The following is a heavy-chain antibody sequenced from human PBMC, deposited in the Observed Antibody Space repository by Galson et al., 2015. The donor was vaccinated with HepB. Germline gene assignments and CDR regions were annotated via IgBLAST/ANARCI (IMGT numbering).Heavy chain of an antibody. Sequence: SLRLSCAASGFTFSSYAMHWVRQAPGKGLEWVAVISYDGSNKYYADSVKGRFTISRDNSKNTLYLQMNSLRAEDTAVYYCARDREMAPMGYFDYWGQGTLVTVSS. CDR1: GFTFSSYA. V-gene: IGHV3-30-3*01. D-gene: IGHD5-24*01. J-gene: IGHJ4*02. CDR3: ARDREMAPMGYFDY. CDR2: ISYDGSNK.